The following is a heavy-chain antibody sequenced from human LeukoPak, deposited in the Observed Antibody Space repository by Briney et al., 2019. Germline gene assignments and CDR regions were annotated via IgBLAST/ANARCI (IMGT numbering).Heavy chain of an antibody. CDR3: AKGGSGSYWDY. Sequence: GGSLRLSCAASGFTFNTYSMNWVRQAPGKGLEWVAVISYDGSNKYYADSVKGRFTISRDNSKNTLYLQMNSLRAEDTAVYYCAKGGSGSYWDYWGQGTLVTVSS. J-gene: IGHJ4*02. V-gene: IGHV3-30*18. CDR1: GFTFNTYS. D-gene: IGHD3-10*01. CDR2: ISYDGSNK.